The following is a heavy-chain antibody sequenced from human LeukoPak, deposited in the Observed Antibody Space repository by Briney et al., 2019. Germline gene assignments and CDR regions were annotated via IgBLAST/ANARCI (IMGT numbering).Heavy chain of an antibody. D-gene: IGHD2-15*01. CDR1: GFTFSSYS. CDR3: ARDHSNYGMDV. V-gene: IGHV3-48*04. CDR2: ISSSSSTI. J-gene: IGHJ6*02. Sequence: GGSLRLSCAASGFTFSSYSMNWVRQAPGKGLEWVSYISSSSSTIYYAVSVKGRFTISRDNAKNSLYLQMNSLRAEDTAVYYCARDHSNYGMDVWGQGTTVTVSS.